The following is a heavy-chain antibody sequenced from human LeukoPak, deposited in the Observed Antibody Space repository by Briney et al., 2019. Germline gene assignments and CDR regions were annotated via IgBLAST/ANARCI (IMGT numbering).Heavy chain of an antibody. CDR1: GGSISYYY. Sequence: SETLSLTCTVSGGSISYYYWSWIRQSPGKGLEWIGYMYYSGSTYYNPSLKSRATISVDTSKNQFSLKLSSVTAADTAVYYCARPYYYDSRIDPWGQGTLVTVSS. CDR2: MYYSGST. CDR3: ARPYYYDSRIDP. V-gene: IGHV4-59*08. J-gene: IGHJ5*02. D-gene: IGHD3-22*01.